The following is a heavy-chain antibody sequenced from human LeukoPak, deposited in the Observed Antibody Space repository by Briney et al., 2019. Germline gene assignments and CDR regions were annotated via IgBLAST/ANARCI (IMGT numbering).Heavy chain of an antibody. V-gene: IGHV3-21*01. D-gene: IGHD6-19*01. CDR1: GFTFSSYS. CDR2: ISSSSSYI. CDR3: ARATLELAVAGKNDAFDI. J-gene: IGHJ3*02. Sequence: GGSLRLSCAASGFTFSSYSMNWVRQAPGKGLEWVSSISSSSSYIYYADSVKGRFTISRDNAKNSLYLQMNSLRAEDTAVYYCARATLELAVAGKNDAFDIWGQGTMVTVSS.